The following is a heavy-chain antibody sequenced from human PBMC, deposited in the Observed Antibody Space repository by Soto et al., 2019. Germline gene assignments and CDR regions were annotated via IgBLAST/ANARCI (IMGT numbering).Heavy chain of an antibody. CDR3: ARVSLVGPSGGRYFDY. CDR2: IKNKANSYTT. Sequence: EVQLVGSGGGLVQPGGSLRLSCAASGFTFSAHYMDWVRQAPGKGLEWVGRIKNKANSYTTEYAASVEGRFTISREDSQTSLYLQMNSLKTEDTAVYYCARVSLVGPSGGRYFDYWGQGSQVAVSS. CDR1: GFTFSAHY. V-gene: IGHV3-72*01. D-gene: IGHD1-26*01. J-gene: IGHJ4*02.